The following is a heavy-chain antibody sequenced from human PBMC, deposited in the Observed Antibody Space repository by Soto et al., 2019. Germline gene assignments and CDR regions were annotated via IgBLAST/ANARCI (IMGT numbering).Heavy chain of an antibody. CDR1: GYTFTGCY. CDR2: INPNSGGT. V-gene: IGHV1-2*02. Sequence: ASVKVSCKASGYTFTGCYMHWVRQAPGQGLEWMGWINPNSGGTNYAQKFQGRVTMTRDTSISTAYMELSRLRSDDTAVYYCAREGRYCSSTSCYTVGDYYYYGMDVWGQGTTVTVSS. D-gene: IGHD2-2*02. CDR3: AREGRYCSSTSCYTVGDYYYYGMDV. J-gene: IGHJ6*02.